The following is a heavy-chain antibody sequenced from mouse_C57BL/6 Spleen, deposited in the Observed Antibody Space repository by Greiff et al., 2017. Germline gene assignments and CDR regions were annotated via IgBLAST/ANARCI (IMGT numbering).Heavy chain of an antibody. CDR2: IDPSDSYT. Sequence: QVQLKQPGAELVMPGASVKLSCKASGYTFTSYWMHWVKQRPGQGLEWIGEIDPSDSYTNYNQKFKGKSTLTVDKSSSTAYMQLSSLTSEDSAVYYCARLGITTVVARYFDYWGQGTTLTVSS. D-gene: IGHD1-1*01. CDR1: GYTFTSYW. CDR3: ARLGITTVVARYFDY. J-gene: IGHJ2*01. V-gene: IGHV1-69*01.